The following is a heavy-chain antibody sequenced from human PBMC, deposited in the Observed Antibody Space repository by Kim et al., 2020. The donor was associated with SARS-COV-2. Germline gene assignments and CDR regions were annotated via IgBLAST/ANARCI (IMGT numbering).Heavy chain of an antibody. CDR2: ISSSGSTI. J-gene: IGHJ6*02. CDR1: GFTFSDYY. CDR3: ARIPVDYGDYADYYYGMDV. D-gene: IGHD4-17*01. Sequence: LSLTCAASGFTFSDYYMSWIRQAPGKGLEWVSYISSSGSTIYYADSVKGRFTISRDNAKNSLYLQMNSLRAEDTAVYYCARIPVDYGDYADYYYGMDVWGQGTTVTVSS. V-gene: IGHV3-11*01.